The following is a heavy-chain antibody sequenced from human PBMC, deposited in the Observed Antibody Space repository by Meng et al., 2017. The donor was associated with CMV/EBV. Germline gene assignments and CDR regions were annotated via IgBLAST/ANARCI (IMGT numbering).Heavy chain of an antibody. Sequence: GGSLRLSCAASGFTFSSYEMNWVRQAPGKGLEWVSYISSSSSTIYYADSVKGRFTISRDNAKNSLYLQMNSLRAEDTAVYYCARVSLRVVPAASYYYYYGMDVWGQGTTVTVSS. V-gene: IGHV3-48*03. CDR3: ARVSLRVVPAASYYYYYGMDV. J-gene: IGHJ6*02. CDR1: GFTFSSYE. CDR2: ISSSSSTI. D-gene: IGHD2-2*01.